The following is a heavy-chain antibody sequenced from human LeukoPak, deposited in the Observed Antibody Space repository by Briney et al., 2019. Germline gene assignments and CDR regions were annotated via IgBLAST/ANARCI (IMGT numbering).Heavy chain of an antibody. D-gene: IGHD4-17*01. J-gene: IGHJ4*02. CDR2: ISSSSTI. CDR1: GFTFSSYS. CDR3: ARADGDDFIDY. V-gene: IGHV3-48*01. Sequence: GGSLRLSCAASGFTFSSYSMNWVRQAPGKGLEWVSYISSSSTIYYADSVKGRFTISRDNDKNSLYLQMNSLRAEDTAVYYCARADGDDFIDYWGQGTLVTVSS.